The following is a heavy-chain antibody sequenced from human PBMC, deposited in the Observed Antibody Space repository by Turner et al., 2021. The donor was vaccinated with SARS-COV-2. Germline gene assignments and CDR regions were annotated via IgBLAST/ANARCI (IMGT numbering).Heavy chain of an antibody. V-gene: IGHV3-30-3*01. Sequence: QVPLVESGGGVVQPGRSLRLSCAASGFTFSSYAMHWVRQAPGKGLEWVAVISYDGSNKYYADSVKGRFTISRDNSKNTLYLQMNSLRAEDTAVYYCARGAGGYRTYFDYWGQGTLVTVSS. CDR2: ISYDGSNK. CDR1: GFTFSSYA. CDR3: ARGAGGYRTYFDY. D-gene: IGHD5-12*01. J-gene: IGHJ4*02.